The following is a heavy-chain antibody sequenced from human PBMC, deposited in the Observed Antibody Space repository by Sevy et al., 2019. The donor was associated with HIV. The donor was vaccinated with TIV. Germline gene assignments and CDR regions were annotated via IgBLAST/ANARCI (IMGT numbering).Heavy chain of an antibody. CDR1: GFTFSDYY. CDR2: ISSSGSTI. CDR3: ARDHLVGVVAAMGYYYYGMDV. Sequence: GGSLRLSCAASGFTFSDYYMSWIRQAPGKGLEWVSYISSSGSTIYYADSVKGRFTISRDNAKNSLYLQMNSLRAEDTAVYYCARDHLVGVVAAMGYYYYGMDVWGQGTTVTVSS. V-gene: IGHV3-11*01. D-gene: IGHD2-15*01. J-gene: IGHJ6*02.